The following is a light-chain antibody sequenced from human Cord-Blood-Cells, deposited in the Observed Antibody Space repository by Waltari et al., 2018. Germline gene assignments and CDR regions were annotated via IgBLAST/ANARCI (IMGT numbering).Light chain of an antibody. CDR2: QDS. CDR3: QSADSSGTYRVV. J-gene: IGLJ2*01. Sequence: SYVLTQPPSVSVSPGQTSRITCSGDALPKQYPYWYQQKPGQAPVLVIYQDSERPSGIPERFSGSSSGTTVTLTIRGVQAEDEADYCCQSADSSGTYRVVFGGGTKLT. V-gene: IGLV3-25*03. CDR1: ALPKQY.